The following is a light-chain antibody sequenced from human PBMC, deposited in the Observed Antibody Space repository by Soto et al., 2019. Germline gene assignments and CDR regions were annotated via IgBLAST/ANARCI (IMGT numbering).Light chain of an antibody. CDR2: DVT. CDR1: SSDIGGYNY. Sequence: QSVLTQPRSVSGSPGQSVIISCTGTSSDIGGYNYVSWYQQHAGKAPKLMIYDVTKRPSGVPDRFSGSKSGNTASLTISGLQAEDEADYYCPPYAGIFNYVFGAGTKVTVL. J-gene: IGLJ1*01. CDR3: PPYAGIFNYV. V-gene: IGLV2-11*01.